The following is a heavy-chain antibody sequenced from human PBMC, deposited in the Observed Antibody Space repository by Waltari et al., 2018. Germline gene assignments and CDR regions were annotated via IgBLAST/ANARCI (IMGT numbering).Heavy chain of an antibody. V-gene: IGHV3-23*01. J-gene: IGHJ4*02. Sequence: EVQVLESGGDLVKPGGSLRLSCAASGVTFSNYAINWVRLAPGTGLQWVSAITVGDDTYYADSVKGLFTISRDTSKDTVYLQMNGLRADDTAVYYCATPFYNWDDPLHSWGPGTLVTVSS. CDR2: ITVGDDT. D-gene: IGHD1-20*01. CDR1: GVTFSNYA. CDR3: ATPFYNWDDPLHS.